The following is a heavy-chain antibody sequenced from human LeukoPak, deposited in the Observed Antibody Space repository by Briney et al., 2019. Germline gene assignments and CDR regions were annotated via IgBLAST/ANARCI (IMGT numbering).Heavy chain of an antibody. CDR3: ARLGGYYDSTPGDY. V-gene: IGHV4-34*01. CDR1: GGSFSGYY. D-gene: IGHD3-22*01. CDR2: INHSGST. J-gene: IGHJ4*02. Sequence: SETLSLTCAVYGGSFSGYYWSWIRQPPGKGLEWIGEINHSGSTNYNPSLKSRVTISVDTSKNQFSLKLSSVTAADTAVYCCARLGGYYDSTPGDYWGQGTLVTVSS.